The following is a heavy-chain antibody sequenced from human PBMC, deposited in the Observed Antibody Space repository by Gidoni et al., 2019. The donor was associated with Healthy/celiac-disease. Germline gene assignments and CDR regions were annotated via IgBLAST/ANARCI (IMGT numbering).Heavy chain of an antibody. CDR3: ARGLQVHLGESSVPLFDY. V-gene: IGHV3-53*01. J-gene: IGHJ4*02. CDR2: IYSGGST. CDR1: GFTVSSNY. D-gene: IGHD3-16*01. Sequence: EVQLVESGGGLIQPGGSLRLSCAASGFTVSSNYMSWVRQAPGKGLEWVSVIYSGGSTYYADSVKGRFTISRDNSKNTLYLQMNSLRAEDTAVYYCARGLQVHLGESSVPLFDYWGQGTLVTVSS.